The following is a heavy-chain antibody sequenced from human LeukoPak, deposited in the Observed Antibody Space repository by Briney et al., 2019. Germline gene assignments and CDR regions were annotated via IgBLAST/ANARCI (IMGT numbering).Heavy chain of an antibody. V-gene: IGHV1-2*02. CDR1: GYIFIGRY. CDR2: INPDSGGT. CDR3: ARAGGGSSSWYVGD. J-gene: IGHJ4*02. Sequence: ASVKVSCKASGYIFIGRYIHWVRQAPGQGLEWMGWINPDSGGTIYAQKFQGRVTMTRDKSINTAYLGLIRLTSDDAAIYYCARAGGGSSSWYVGDWGQGTLVTLSS. D-gene: IGHD6-13*01.